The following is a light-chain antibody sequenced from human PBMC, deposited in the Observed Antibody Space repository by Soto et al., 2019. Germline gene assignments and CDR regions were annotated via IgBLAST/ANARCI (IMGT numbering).Light chain of an antibody. CDR2: ESG. J-gene: IGLJ3*02. CDR3: CSFARGTTLV. CDR1: SSDVGSYNL. Sequence: QSALTQPASVSGSPGQSITISCTGSSSDVGSYNLVSWYQQHPGKAPKLMVYESGKRPSGVSDRFFGSKSGNTASLTISELQAEDEADYYCCSFARGTTLVFGGGTKVTVL. V-gene: IGLV2-23*01.